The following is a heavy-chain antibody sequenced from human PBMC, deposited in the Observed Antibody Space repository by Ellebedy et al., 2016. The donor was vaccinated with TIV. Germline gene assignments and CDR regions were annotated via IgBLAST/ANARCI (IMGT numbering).Heavy chain of an antibody. D-gene: IGHD1-14*01. CDR1: GFTFSNYV. V-gene: IGHV3-33*01. J-gene: IGHJ4*02. CDR3: ARDGPDSDLDY. Sequence: GESLKISCAAPGFTFSNYVMHWVRQAPGKGLEWVAIIWYDGSNRYCADSVKGRFTISRDNPKNTLYLPMNSLRAEDTAVYYCARDGPDSDLDYWGQGTLVTGSS. CDR2: IWYDGSNR.